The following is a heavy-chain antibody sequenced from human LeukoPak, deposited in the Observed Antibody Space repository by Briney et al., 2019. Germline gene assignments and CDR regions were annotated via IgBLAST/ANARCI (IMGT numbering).Heavy chain of an antibody. D-gene: IGHD3-10*01. CDR1: GGSMYTNTYY. Sequence: PSETLSLTCTVSGGSMYTNTYYWGWIRQPPGKGLEWIGSIYYSGSTYYNPSLKSRVTISVDTSKNQFSLKLSSVTAADTAVYYCARETDYYGSGSDDYWGQGTLVTVSS. CDR3: ARETDYYGSGSDDY. J-gene: IGHJ4*02. CDR2: IYYSGST. V-gene: IGHV4-39*07.